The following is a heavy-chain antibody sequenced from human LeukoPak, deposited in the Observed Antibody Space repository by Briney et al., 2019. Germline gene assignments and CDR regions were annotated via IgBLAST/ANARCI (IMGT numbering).Heavy chain of an antibody. D-gene: IGHD6-13*01. CDR1: GFTFSSNA. V-gene: IGHV3-23*01. Sequence: GGSLRLSCAASGFTFSSNAMSWDRQAPGKGLEWVSAISGSGGSTYYADSVKGRFTISRDNSKNTLYLQMNSLRAEDTAVYYCAKDLSSSWYTEYFQHWGQGTLVTVSS. CDR2: ISGSGGST. CDR3: AKDLSSSWYTEYFQH. J-gene: IGHJ1*01.